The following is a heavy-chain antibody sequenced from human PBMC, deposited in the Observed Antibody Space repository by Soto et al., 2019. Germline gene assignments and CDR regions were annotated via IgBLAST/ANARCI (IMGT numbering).Heavy chain of an antibody. CDR1: GGSISSGGYY. Sequence: PSETLSLTCTVSGGSISSGGYYWSWIRQHPGKGLEWIGYIYYSGSTYYNPSLKSRVTISVDTSKNQFSLKLSSVTAADTAVYYCARVGASGYDFFDYWGQGTLVTVSS. CDR3: ARVGASGYDFFDY. V-gene: IGHV4-31*03. CDR2: IYYSGST. J-gene: IGHJ4*02. D-gene: IGHD3-22*01.